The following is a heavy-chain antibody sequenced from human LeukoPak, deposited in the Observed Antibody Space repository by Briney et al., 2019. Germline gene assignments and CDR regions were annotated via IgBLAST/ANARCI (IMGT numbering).Heavy chain of an antibody. J-gene: IGHJ4*02. CDR2: ISWNSGSI. CDR3: AKDQYSSSGHGLDY. D-gene: IGHD6-13*01. CDR1: GFTFSDYY. V-gene: IGHV3-9*01. Sequence: PGGSLRLSCAASGFTFSDYYMSWIRQAPGKGLEWVSGISWNSGSIGYADSVKGRFTISRDNAKNSLYLQMNSLRAEDTALYYCAKDQYSSSGHGLDYLGQGTLVTVSS.